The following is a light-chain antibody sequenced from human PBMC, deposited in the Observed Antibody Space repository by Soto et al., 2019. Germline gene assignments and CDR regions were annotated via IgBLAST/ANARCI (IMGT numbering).Light chain of an antibody. CDR1: SSDIGDYNY. V-gene: IGLV2-14*03. Sequence: QSALTQPASVSGSRGQSITISCTGTSSDIGDYNYVSWYKQYPGKAPKLIIFEVTNRPAEISNRLSGSKSGNTASLTISGLQAEDEADYYCSSFTRGSTPCVFGSGTKVTVL. J-gene: IGLJ1*01. CDR2: EVT. CDR3: SSFTRGSTPCV.